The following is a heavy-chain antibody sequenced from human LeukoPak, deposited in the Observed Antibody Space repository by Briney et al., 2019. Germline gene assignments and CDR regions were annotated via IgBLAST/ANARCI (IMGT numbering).Heavy chain of an antibody. D-gene: IGHD4-23*01. V-gene: IGHV1-2*02. CDR3: ASDYGGNSGEAMDV. J-gene: IGHJ6*03. Sequence: ASVKVSCKASGYTFTGYYMHWVRQAPGQGLEWMGWINPNSGGTNYAQKFQGRVTMTRDTSISTAYMELSRLRSDDTAVYYCASDYGGNSGEAMDVWGKGTTVTVSS. CDR2: INPNSGGT. CDR1: GYTFTGYY.